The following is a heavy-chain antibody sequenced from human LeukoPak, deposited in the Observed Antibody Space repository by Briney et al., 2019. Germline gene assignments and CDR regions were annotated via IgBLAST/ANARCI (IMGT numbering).Heavy chain of an antibody. CDR2: INPNSGGT. V-gene: IGHV1-2*02. Sequence: ASVKVSCKASGYTFTGYYMHWVRQAPGQGLEWMGWINPNSGGTNYAQKFQGRVTMTRNTSVSTAYMELSNLRSEDTAVYYCATWRAYSSWGQGTLVTVSS. CDR1: GYTFTGYY. D-gene: IGHD5-18*01. J-gene: IGHJ5*02. CDR3: ATWRAYSS.